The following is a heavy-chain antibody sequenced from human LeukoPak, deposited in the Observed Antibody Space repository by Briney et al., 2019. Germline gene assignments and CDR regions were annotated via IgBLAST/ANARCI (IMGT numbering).Heavy chain of an antibody. CDR1: GYTFTSYG. Sequence: GASVKVSCKASGYTFTSYGISWVRQAPGQGLEWMGWISAYNGNTNYAQKLQGRVTMTTDTSTSTAYMELRSLRSDDTAVYYCARDSSSSPNYYYYYYMDVWGKGTTVTVSS. V-gene: IGHV1-18*01. D-gene: IGHD6-6*01. J-gene: IGHJ6*03. CDR2: ISAYNGNT. CDR3: ARDSSSSPNYYYYYYMDV.